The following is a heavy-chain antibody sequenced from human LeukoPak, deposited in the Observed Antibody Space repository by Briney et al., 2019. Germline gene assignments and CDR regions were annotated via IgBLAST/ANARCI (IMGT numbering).Heavy chain of an antibody. J-gene: IGHJ5*02. V-gene: IGHV1-8*03. Sequence: ASVKVSCKASGYTFTSYDINWVRQATGQGLEWMGWMNPNSGDTGYAQKFQGRVTITRNTSISTAYMELSSLRSEDTAVYYCARAPRITMVRGVIYWFDPWGQGTLVTVSS. CDR1: GYTFTSYD. CDR2: MNPNSGDT. D-gene: IGHD3-10*01. CDR3: ARAPRITMVRGVIYWFDP.